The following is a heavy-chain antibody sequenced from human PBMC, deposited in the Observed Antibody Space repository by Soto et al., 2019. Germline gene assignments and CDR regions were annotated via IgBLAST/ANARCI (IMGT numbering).Heavy chain of an antibody. Sequence: SETLSLTCTVSGGSISSGGYYWSWIRQHPGKGLVWIGYIYYSGSTYYNPSLKSRVTISVDTSKNQFSLKLSSVTAADTAVYYCARGVITMVRGVVYYYYGMDVWGQGTTVTVSS. CDR3: ARGVITMVRGVVYYYYGMDV. J-gene: IGHJ6*02. CDR1: GGSISSGGYY. D-gene: IGHD3-10*01. CDR2: IYYSGST. V-gene: IGHV4-31*03.